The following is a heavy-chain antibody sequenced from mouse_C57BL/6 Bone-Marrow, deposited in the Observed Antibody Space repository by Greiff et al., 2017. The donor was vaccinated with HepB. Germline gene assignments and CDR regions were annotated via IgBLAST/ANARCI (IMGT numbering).Heavy chain of an antibody. CDR2: ISNGGNTI. Sequence: EVQLVESGGGLVQPGGSRKLSCAASGFTFSSYGMHWVRQAPEQGLEWVAFISNGGNTIYYADTFKGRFTVSKDNPTNTLFLQMTSLRSEDTAIYYCGRGDYWGQGTTLTVSS. CDR1: GFTFSSYG. CDR3: GRGDY. V-gene: IGHV5-17*02. J-gene: IGHJ2*01.